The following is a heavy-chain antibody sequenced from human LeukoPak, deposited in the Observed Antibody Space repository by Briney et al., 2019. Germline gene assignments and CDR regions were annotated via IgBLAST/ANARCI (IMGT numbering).Heavy chain of an antibody. Sequence: GGSLRLSCAASGFTFSSYWMSWVRQAPGKGLEWVANIKQDGSEKYYVDSVKGRFTISRDNAKNSLYLQMNSLRAEDTAVYYCARPKFCSGGSCNFDYWGQGTLVTVSS. V-gene: IGHV3-7*01. D-gene: IGHD2-15*01. J-gene: IGHJ4*02. CDR2: IKQDGSEK. CDR1: GFTFSSYW. CDR3: ARPKFCSGGSCNFDY.